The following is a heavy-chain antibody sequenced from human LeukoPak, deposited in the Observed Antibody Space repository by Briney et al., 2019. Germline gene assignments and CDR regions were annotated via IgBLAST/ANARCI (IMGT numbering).Heavy chain of an antibody. CDR3: TTDIVVVVAGPYADFDY. J-gene: IGHJ4*02. CDR1: GFTFSNAW. D-gene: IGHD2-15*01. CDR2: IKSKNDDGTT. Sequence: GGPLRLSCAASGFTFSNAWMSWVRQAPGKGVEWGGRIKSKNDDGTTDYAAHVKGRFTISRDDSKNTLYLQMNSLKTEDTAVYYCTTDIVVVVAGPYADFDYWGQGTLVTVSS. V-gene: IGHV3-15*01.